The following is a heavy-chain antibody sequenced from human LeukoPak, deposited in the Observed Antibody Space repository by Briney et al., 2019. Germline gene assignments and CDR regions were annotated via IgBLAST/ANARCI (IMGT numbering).Heavy chain of an antibody. CDR1: GFTFSGYW. Sequence: GGSLRLSCAASGFTFSGYWTSWVRQAPGKGLEWVANIKQDGSEKYYVDSVKGRFNISRDNAKNSLYLQMNSLRAEDTAVYYCARDMTRRSSITYYYYYGMDVWGQGTTVTVSS. CDR2: IKQDGSEK. D-gene: IGHD3-10*01. J-gene: IGHJ6*02. CDR3: ARDMTRRSSITYYYYYGMDV. V-gene: IGHV3-7*01.